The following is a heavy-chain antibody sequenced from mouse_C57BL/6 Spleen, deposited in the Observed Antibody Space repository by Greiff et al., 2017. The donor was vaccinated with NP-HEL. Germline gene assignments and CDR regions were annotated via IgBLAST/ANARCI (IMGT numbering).Heavy chain of an antibody. CDR3: ARDDGGYAMDY. Sequence: VKLVESGAELVRPGASVTLSCKASGYTFTDYEMHWVKQTPVHGLEWIGAIDPETGGTAYNQKFKGKAILTADKSSSTAYMQLSSLTSEDSAVYFCARDDGGYAMDYWGQGTSVTVSS. CDR2: IDPETGGT. V-gene: IGHV1-15*01. D-gene: IGHD2-3*01. J-gene: IGHJ4*01. CDR1: GYTFTDYE.